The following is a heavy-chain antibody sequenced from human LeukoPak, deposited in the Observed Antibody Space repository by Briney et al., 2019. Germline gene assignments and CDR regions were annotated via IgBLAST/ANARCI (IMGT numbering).Heavy chain of an antibody. J-gene: IGHJ4*02. D-gene: IGHD4-17*01. CDR3: ARLVTTVTPRPYWFDY. V-gene: IGHV4-59*08. CDR1: GGSISSYY. Sequence: PSETLSLTCTVSGGSISSYYWSWIRQPPGKGLEWIGYIYYSGSTNYNPSLKSRVTISVDTSKNQFSLKLSSVTAADTAVYYCARLVTTVTPRPYWFDYWGQGTLVTVSS. CDR2: IYYSGST.